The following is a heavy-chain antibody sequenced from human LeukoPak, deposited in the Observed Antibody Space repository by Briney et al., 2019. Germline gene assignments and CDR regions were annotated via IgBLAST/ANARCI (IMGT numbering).Heavy chain of an antibody. J-gene: IGHJ5*02. D-gene: IGHD3-10*01. CDR2: IYPGDSDT. CDR3: ARGSYLARYGSGTYRFGPRGLDP. CDR1: GYSFTSYW. V-gene: IGHV5-51*01. Sequence: GESLKISCKGSGYSFTSYWIGWVRQMPGKGLEWMGIIYPGDSDTRYSPSFQGQVTISADKSISTAYLQWSSLKASDTAMYYCARGSYLARYGSGTYRFGPRGLDPWGQGTLVTVSS.